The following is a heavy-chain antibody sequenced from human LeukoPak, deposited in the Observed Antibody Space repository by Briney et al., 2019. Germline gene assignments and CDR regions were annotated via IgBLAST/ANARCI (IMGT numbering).Heavy chain of an antibody. CDR3: ARAREGYCISGVCYSNWFDP. CDR2: IYYSGST. CDR1: GGSISSGDYY. Sequence: SETLSLTCTVSGGSISSGDYYWSWIRQPPGKGLEWIGYIYYSGSTYYNPSLKSRVTISVDTSKNQFSLKLSSVTAADTAVYYCARAREGYCISGVCYSNWFDPWGQGTLVTVSS. D-gene: IGHD2-8*01. J-gene: IGHJ5*02. V-gene: IGHV4-30-4*01.